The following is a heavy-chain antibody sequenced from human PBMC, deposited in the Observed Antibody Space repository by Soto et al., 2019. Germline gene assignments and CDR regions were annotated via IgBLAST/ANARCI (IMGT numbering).Heavy chain of an antibody. CDR3: LRERQAAAGLPDAFDI. CDR2: ISAYNGNT. J-gene: IGHJ3*02. CDR1: GYTFTSYG. D-gene: IGHD6-13*01. Sequence: ASVKVSCKASGYTFTSYGISWVRQAPGQGLEWMGWISAYNGNTNYAQKLQGRVTMTTDTSTSTAYMELRSLRSDDTSVYYCLRERQAAAGLPDAFDIWGQGTMVTVSS. V-gene: IGHV1-18*01.